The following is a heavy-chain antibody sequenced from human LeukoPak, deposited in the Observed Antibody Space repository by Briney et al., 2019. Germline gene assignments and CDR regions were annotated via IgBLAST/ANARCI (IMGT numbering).Heavy chain of an antibody. Sequence: GGSLRLSCAASGFTFSDYYMTWIRQAPGKGLEWVSYISTSGSTIFYADSVKGRFTISRDNSKNTLYLQMNSLRPEDTAVYYCAREAEAFDIWGQGTMVTVSS. J-gene: IGHJ3*02. CDR2: ISTSGSTI. CDR1: GFTFSDYY. CDR3: AREAEAFDI. V-gene: IGHV3-11*04.